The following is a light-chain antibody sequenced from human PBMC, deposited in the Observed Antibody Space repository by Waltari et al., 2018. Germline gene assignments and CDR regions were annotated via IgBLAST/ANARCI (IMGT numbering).Light chain of an antibody. CDR3: CSYNDGPYV. J-gene: IGLJ1*01. Sequence: QSALTQPASVSGSPGQSITIPCTGTSSDVGTYNLVPRYQTHPGKAPKLMIYEVTKRPSGVSSRFSASRSGNTASLTISGLQAEDEADYYCCSYNDGPYVFGTGTKVTVL. V-gene: IGLV2-23*02. CDR2: EVT. CDR1: SSDVGTYNL.